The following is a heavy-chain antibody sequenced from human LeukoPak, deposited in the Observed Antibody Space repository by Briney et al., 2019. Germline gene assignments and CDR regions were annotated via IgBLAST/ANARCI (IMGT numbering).Heavy chain of an antibody. CDR2: IYYSGST. V-gene: IGHV4-31*03. Sequence: PSETLSLICTVSGGSISSGGYYWSWIRQHPGKGLEWIGYIYYSGSTYYNPSLKSRVTISVDTSKNQFSLKLSSVTAADTAVYYCARSTAMGLFDYWGQGTLVTVSS. CDR1: GGSISSGGYY. J-gene: IGHJ4*02. CDR3: ARSTAMGLFDY. D-gene: IGHD5-18*01.